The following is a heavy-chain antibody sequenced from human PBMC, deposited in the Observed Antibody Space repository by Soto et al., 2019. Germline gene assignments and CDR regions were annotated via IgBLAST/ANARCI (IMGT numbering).Heavy chain of an antibody. CDR3: VRGGGGGMFDL. Sequence: GSLRLSCSGSGFTFGDSYMSWIRQAPGKGLEWLSYISPGSRYPAYADSVKGRFTISRDNARRSLFLQMTSLTAEDTAMYYCVRGGGGGMFDLWGKCTRVTVSS. CDR2: ISPGSRYP. V-gene: IGHV3-11*06. D-gene: IGHD2-15*01. CDR1: GFTFGDSY. J-gene: IGHJ1*01.